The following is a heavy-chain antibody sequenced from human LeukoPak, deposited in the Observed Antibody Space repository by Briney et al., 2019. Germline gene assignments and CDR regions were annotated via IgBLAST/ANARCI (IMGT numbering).Heavy chain of an antibody. D-gene: IGHD6-13*01. J-gene: IGHJ4*02. V-gene: IGHV4-59*01. Sequence: PSETLSLTCTVSGGSISSYYWSWIRQPPGKGLEWIGYIYYSGSTNYNPSLKSRVTISVDTSKNQFSLKLSSVTAADTAVYYCARGKGSSWYQYYFDYWGQGTLVTVSS. CDR3: ARGKGSSWYQYYFDY. CDR1: GGSISSYY. CDR2: IYYSGST.